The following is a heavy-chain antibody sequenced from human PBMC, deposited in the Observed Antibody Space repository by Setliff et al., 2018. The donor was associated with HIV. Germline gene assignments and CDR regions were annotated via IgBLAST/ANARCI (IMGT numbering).Heavy chain of an antibody. CDR2: MNPNSGNT. D-gene: IGHD6-6*01. Sequence: ASVKVSCKASGYTFTSYDIDWVRQATGQGLEWMGWMNPNSGNTGYAQKFQGRVTITRNTSISTAYMELSSLRSEDTAVYYCARGKYSSSPPFDYWGQGTLVTVSS. J-gene: IGHJ4*02. CDR1: GYTFTSYD. CDR3: ARGKYSSSPPFDY. V-gene: IGHV1-8*03.